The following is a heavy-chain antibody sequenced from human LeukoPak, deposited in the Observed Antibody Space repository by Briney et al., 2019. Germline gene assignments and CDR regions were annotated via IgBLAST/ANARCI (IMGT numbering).Heavy chain of an antibody. J-gene: IGHJ4*02. D-gene: IGHD6-13*01. V-gene: IGHV3-30*02. CDR2: IRYDGSNK. Sequence: GGSLRLSCAASGFTFSSYGIHWVRQAPGKGLEWVAFIRYDGSNKYYADSVKGRFTISRDNSKNTLYLQMNSLRAEDTAVYYCAKAGAAAAGFVDYWGQGTLVTVSS. CDR3: AKAGAAAAGFVDY. CDR1: GFTFSSYG.